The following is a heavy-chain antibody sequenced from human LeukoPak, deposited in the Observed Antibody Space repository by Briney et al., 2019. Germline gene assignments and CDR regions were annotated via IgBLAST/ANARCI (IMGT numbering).Heavy chain of an antibody. CDR2: IYSGGST. V-gene: IGHV3-66*01. CDR1: GFTVSSNY. Sequence: PGGSLRLSCAASGFTVSSNYMGWVRQAPGKGLEWVSVIYSGGSTYYADSVKGRFTISRDNSKNTLYLQMNSLRAEDTAVYYCARDSYSYGLGYWGQGTLVTVSS. J-gene: IGHJ4*02. CDR3: ARDSYSYGLGY. D-gene: IGHD5-18*01.